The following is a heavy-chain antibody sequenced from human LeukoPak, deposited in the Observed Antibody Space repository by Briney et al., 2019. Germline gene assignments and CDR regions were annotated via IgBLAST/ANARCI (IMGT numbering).Heavy chain of an antibody. D-gene: IGHD3-9*01. V-gene: IGHV4-61*02. CDR1: GGSISSGSYY. CDR2: IYTSGST. CDR3: VRVGLTWFDP. Sequence: PSETLSLTCTVSGGSISSGSYYWSWIRQPAGKGLEWIGRIYTSGSTNYNPSLKSRVTISVDTSKNQFSLKLSSVTAADTAVYYCVRVGLTWFDPWGQGTLVTVSS. J-gene: IGHJ5*02.